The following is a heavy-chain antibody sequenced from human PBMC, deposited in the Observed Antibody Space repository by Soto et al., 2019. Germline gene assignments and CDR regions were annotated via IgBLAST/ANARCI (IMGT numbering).Heavy chain of an antibody. CDR2: IKSKTDGGTT. CDR3: TSSTLPYDYDSSGYSQILIDY. V-gene: IGHV3-15*07. J-gene: IGHJ4*02. CDR1: GFTFSNAW. D-gene: IGHD3-22*01. Sequence: GGSLRLSCAASGFTFSNAWMNWVRQAPGKGLEWVGRIKSKTDGGTTDYAAPVKGRFTISRDDSKNTLYLQMNSLKTEDTAVYYCTSSTLPYDYDSSGYSQILIDYWGQRTLVTVSS.